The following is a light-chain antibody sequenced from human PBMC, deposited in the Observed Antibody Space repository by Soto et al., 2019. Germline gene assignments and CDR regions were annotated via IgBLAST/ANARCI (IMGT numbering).Light chain of an antibody. CDR2: STD. J-gene: IGLJ2*01. CDR3: LLYFGDAQI. Sequence: QAVVTQEPSLTVSPGGTVTLTCASNTGAVTSGSYPNWLQQKPGQAPRALIYSTDNRHSWTPARFSGSLLGDKAALTLSDVQPEDEAVYYCLLYFGDAQIFGGGTKLTVL. V-gene: IGLV7-43*01. CDR1: TGAVTSGSY.